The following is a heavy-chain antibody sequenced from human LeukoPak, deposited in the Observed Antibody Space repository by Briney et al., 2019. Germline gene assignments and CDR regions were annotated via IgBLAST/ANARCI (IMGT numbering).Heavy chain of an antibody. CDR2: ISWNSGSI. Sequence: GGSLRLSCAASGFTFDDYAMHWVRQAPGKGLEWVSGISWNSGSIGYADSVKGRFTISRDNAKNSLYLQMNSLRAEDTAVYYCARREYYFDYWGQGILVTVSS. V-gene: IGHV3-9*01. CDR3: ARREYYFDY. J-gene: IGHJ4*02. D-gene: IGHD3-10*01. CDR1: GFTFDDYA.